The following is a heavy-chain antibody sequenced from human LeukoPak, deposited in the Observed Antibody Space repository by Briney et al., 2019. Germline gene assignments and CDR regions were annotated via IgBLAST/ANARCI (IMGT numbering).Heavy chain of an antibody. J-gene: IGHJ6*03. Sequence: GGSLRLSCAASGFSFSTYTMHWVRQAPGRGLEWVAAISYDGSNKYYADSVKDRFTISRDNSKNTLYLHMDSLSVADTTVHYCARGRKPSGYYYYMDVWGKGTTVTV. CDR3: ARGRKPSGYYYYMDV. CDR2: ISYDGSNK. V-gene: IGHV3-30*04. CDR1: GFSFSTYT.